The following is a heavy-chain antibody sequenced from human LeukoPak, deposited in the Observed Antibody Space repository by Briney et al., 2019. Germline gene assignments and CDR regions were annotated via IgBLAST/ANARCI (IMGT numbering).Heavy chain of an antibody. V-gene: IGHV3-30*02. J-gene: IGHJ4*02. CDR2: IRYDGRNK. D-gene: IGHD4-17*01. CDR3: VKAHDYGDYGSDY. Sequence: SGGSLRLSCAASGFTFSSYGMHWVRQAPGKGLEWVTFIRYDGRNKYYADSVKSLFTISRDNSKNTLYLQMNTLRAEDTAVYYCVKAHDYGDYGSDYWGQGTLVTVSS. CDR1: GFTFSSYG.